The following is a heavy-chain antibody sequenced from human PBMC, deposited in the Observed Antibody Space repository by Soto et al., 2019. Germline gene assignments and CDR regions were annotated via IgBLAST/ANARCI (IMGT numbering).Heavy chain of an antibody. V-gene: IGHV4-34*01. J-gene: IGHJ6*02. CDR1: GGSFSGYY. D-gene: IGHD3-9*01. CDR3: AIRRALTPLMHYYGMDV. CDR2: INHSGST. Sequence: QVQLQQWGAGLLKPSETLSLTCAVYGGSFSGYYWSWIRQPPGKGLEWIGEINHSGSTNYNPSLKSRVTISVDTSKNQFSLKLSSVTAADTAVYYCAIRRALTPLMHYYGMDVWGQGNTVTVSS.